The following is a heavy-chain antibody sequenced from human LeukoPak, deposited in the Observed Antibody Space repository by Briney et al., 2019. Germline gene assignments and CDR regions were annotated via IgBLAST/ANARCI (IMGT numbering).Heavy chain of an antibody. V-gene: IGHV1-69*13. D-gene: IGHD1-14*01. J-gene: IGHJ4*02. CDR2: IIPIFGTA. Sequence: VASVKVSCKASGGTFSSYAISWVRQAPGQGLEWMGGIIPIFGTANYAQKFQGRVTITADESTSTAYMELSSLRSEDTAVYYCARGLPEREFDYWGQGTLVTVSS. CDR3: ARGLPEREFDY. CDR1: GGTFSSYA.